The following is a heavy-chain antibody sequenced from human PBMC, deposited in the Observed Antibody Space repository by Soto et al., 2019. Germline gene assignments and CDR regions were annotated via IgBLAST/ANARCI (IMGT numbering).Heavy chain of an antibody. CDR2: ISSNGGST. CDR1: GFTFSSYA. V-gene: IGHV3-64D*06. Sequence: GGSLRLSCSASGFTFSSYAIHWVRQAPWKGLEYVSAISSNGGSTYYADSVKGRFTISRDNSKNTLYLQMISLGAEDTAVYYCVKDSPTDCKGEPGWGEGTL. CDR3: VKDSPTDCKGEPG. D-gene: IGHD3-16*01. J-gene: IGHJ4*02.